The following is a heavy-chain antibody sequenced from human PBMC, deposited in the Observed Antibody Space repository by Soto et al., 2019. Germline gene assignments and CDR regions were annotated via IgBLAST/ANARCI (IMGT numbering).Heavy chain of an antibody. CDR2: ISSSSSYI. CDR3: ARGTYSSSPGYFDY. V-gene: IGHV3-21*01. Sequence: EVQLVESGGGLVKPGGSPRLSCAASGFTFSSYSMNWVRQAPGKGLEWVSSISSSSSYIYYADSVKGRFTISRDNAKNSLYLQMNSLRAEDTAVYYCARGTYSSSPGYFDYWGQGTLVTVSS. J-gene: IGHJ4*02. D-gene: IGHD6-6*01. CDR1: GFTFSSYS.